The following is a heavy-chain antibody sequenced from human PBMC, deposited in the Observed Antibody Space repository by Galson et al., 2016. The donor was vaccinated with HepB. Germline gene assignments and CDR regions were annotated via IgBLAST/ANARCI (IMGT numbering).Heavy chain of an antibody. CDR3: ARDLRAYCGGDCPADF. V-gene: IGHV1-69*08. CDR1: GGSFASYT. Sequence: SVKVSCKASGGSFASYTINWVRQAPGQGLEWLGRIIPIRETTNYSQKFLGRVTISADKSTNTAYLELRAEDTAVYYCARDLRAYCGGDCPADFWGQGTLVAVSS. D-gene: IGHD2-21*01. CDR2: IIPIRETT. J-gene: IGHJ4*02.